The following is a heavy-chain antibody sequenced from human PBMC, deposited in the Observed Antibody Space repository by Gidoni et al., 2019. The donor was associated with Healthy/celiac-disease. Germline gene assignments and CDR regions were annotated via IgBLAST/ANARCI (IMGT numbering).Heavy chain of an antibody. V-gene: IGHV3-23*01. J-gene: IGHJ4*02. CDR3: AKTDDYCGGDCLFDY. D-gene: IGHD2-21*02. CDR1: AFPFPSYA. CDR2: ISGSGGST. Sequence: EVQLLESGGGLVQPGGSLRLSCAASAFPFPSYAMSWVRQAPGKGLEWVSAISGSGGSTYYADSVKGRFTISRDNSKNTLYLQMNSLRAEDTAVYYCAKTDDYCGGDCLFDYWGQGTLVTVSS.